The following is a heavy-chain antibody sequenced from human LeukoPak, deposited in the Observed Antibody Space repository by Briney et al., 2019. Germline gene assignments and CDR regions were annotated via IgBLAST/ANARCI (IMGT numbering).Heavy chain of an antibody. CDR1: GGSISSSSYY. Sequence: SETLSLTCTVSGGSISSSSYYWGWIRQPPGKGLEWIGSIYTSGSTDYNPSLKSRVTMSVDTSKNQFSLKLSSVTAADTAVYYCARDYYDSSGSTILVIDAFDIWGQGTMVTVSS. V-gene: IGHV4-39*07. CDR2: IYTSGST. J-gene: IGHJ3*02. D-gene: IGHD3-22*01. CDR3: ARDYYDSSGSTILVIDAFDI.